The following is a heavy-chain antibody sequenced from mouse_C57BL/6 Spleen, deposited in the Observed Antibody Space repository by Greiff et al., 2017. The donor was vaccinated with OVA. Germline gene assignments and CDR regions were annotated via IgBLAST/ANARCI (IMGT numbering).Heavy chain of an antibody. Sequence: DVMLVESGGGLVQPKGSLKLSCAASGFTFNTYAMHWVRQAPGKGLEWVARIRSKSSNYATYYADSVKDRFTISRDDSQSMLYLQMNNLKTEDTAMYYCVSERGGYYGSSWYFDVWGTGTTVTVSS. CDR3: VSERGGYYGSSWYFDV. V-gene: IGHV10-3*01. D-gene: IGHD1-1*01. CDR2: IRSKSSNYAT. J-gene: IGHJ1*03. CDR1: GFTFNTYA.